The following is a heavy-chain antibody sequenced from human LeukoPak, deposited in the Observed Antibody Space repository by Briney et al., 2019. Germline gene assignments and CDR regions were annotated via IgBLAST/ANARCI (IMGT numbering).Heavy chain of an antibody. V-gene: IGHV3-30*18. D-gene: IGHD6-13*01. CDR1: GFTFSSYN. J-gene: IGHJ4*02. CDR3: AKDEGFRAAAEGTPDY. Sequence: GRSLRLSCAASGFTFSSYNIHWVRQAPGKGLEWLALISYDGSNKYYADSVKGRFTISRDNSKDTLYLQMNSLRAEDTAVYYCAKDEGFRAAAEGTPDYWGQGTLVTVSS. CDR2: ISYDGSNK.